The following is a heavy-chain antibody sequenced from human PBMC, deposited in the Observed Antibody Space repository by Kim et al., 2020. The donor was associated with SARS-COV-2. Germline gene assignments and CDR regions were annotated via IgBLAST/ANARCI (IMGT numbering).Heavy chain of an antibody. CDR2: IYYSGST. D-gene: IGHD6-13*01. CDR1: GGSISSGGYY. Sequence: SETLSLTCTVSGGSISSGGYYWSWIRQHPGKGLEWIGYIYYSGSTYYNPSLKSRVTISVDTSKNQFSLKLSSVTAADTAVYYCATTHLIAAAWGMDVWGQGTTVTVSS. CDR3: ATTHLIAAAWGMDV. V-gene: IGHV4-31*03. J-gene: IGHJ6*02.